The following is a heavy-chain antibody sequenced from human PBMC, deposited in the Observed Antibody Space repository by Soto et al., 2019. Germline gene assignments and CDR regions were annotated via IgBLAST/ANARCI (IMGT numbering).Heavy chain of an antibody. CDR2: ISGSGGGT. J-gene: IGHJ4*02. CDR1: GFTFSSYA. Sequence: EVQLLESGGGLVQPGGSLRLSCAASGFTFSSYAKSWVRQAPEKGLEWVSGISGSGGGTYYADSVKGRFTISRDNSKNTLYLQMNSLRAEDTAVYYCAILGLYDSSGYGSWGQGTLVTVSS. CDR3: AILGLYDSSGYGS. V-gene: IGHV3-23*01. D-gene: IGHD3-22*01.